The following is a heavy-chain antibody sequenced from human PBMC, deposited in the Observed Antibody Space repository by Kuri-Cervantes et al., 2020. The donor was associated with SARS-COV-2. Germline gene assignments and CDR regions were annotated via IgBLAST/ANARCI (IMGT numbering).Heavy chain of an antibody. D-gene: IGHD3-3*01. J-gene: IGHJ3*02. CDR1: GFSFSNYD. Sequence: GESLKISCAASGFSFSNYDMHWVRQASGKGLEWVSGIGTAGDTYYPGSVKGRFTISREDAKNALYIQMNSLRAGDTAVYYCVRVGTGLSFGDAFDMWGQGTMFTVSS. V-gene: IGHV3-13*04. CDR3: VRVGTGLSFGDAFDM. CDR2: IGTAGDT.